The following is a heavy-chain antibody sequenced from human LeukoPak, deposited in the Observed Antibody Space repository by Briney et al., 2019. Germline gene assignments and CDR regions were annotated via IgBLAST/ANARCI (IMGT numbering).Heavy chain of an antibody. D-gene: IGHD1-26*01. CDR3: ARGRVGATDLYYYYYGMDV. Sequence: PSETLSLTCTVSGGSISSSSYYWSWIRQPAGKGLEWIGRIYTSGSTNYNPSLKSRVTMSVDTSKNQFSLKLSSVTAADTAVYYCARGRVGATDLYYYYYGMDVWGQGTTVTVSS. CDR2: IYTSGST. V-gene: IGHV4-61*02. CDR1: GGSISSSSYY. J-gene: IGHJ6*02.